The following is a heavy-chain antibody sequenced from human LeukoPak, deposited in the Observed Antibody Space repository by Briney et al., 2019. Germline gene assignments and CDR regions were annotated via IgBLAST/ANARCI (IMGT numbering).Heavy chain of an antibody. J-gene: IGHJ4*02. CDR2: ISAYNGNT. Sequence: ASVKVSCKASGYTFTSYGISWVRQAPGQGLEWMGWISAYNGNTNYAQKLQGRVTMTTDTSTSTAHMELRSLRSDDTAVYYCARVLYASRVLRYFDWLHPFDYWGQGTLVTVSS. D-gene: IGHD3-9*01. CDR1: GYTFTSYG. CDR3: ARVLYASRVLRYFDWLHPFDY. V-gene: IGHV1-18*01.